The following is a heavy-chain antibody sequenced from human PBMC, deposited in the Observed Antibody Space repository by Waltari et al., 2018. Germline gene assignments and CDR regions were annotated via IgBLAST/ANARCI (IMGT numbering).Heavy chain of an antibody. V-gene: IGHV5-51*03. CDR1: GYSFTSYW. CDR2: SYPGDSDT. Sequence: EVQLVQSGAEVKKPGESLKISCKGSGYSFTSYWIGWVRQMPGKGLEWMGISYPGDSDTRYSPSFQGQVTISADKSISTTYLQWSSLKASDTAMYYCARPPRSYYDSTGGAFDIWGQGTMVTVSS. J-gene: IGHJ3*02. CDR3: ARPPRSYYDSTGGAFDI. D-gene: IGHD3-22*01.